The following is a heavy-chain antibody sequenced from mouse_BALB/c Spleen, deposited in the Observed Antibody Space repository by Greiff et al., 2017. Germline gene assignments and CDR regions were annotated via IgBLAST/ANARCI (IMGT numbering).Heavy chain of an antibody. CDR1: GYTFTSYW. CDR3: TRDYGYDGAWFAY. V-gene: IGHV1-5*01. CDR2: IYPGNSDT. J-gene: IGHJ3*01. Sequence: VQLKESGTVLARPGASVKMSCKASGYTFTSYWMHWVKQRPGQGLEWIGAIYPGNSDTSYNQKFKGKAKLTAVTSTSTAYMELSSLTNEDSAVYYCTRDYGYDGAWFAYWGQGTLVTVSA. D-gene: IGHD2-2*01.